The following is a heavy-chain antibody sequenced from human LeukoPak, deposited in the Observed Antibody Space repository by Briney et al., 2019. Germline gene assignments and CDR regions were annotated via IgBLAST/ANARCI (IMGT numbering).Heavy chain of an antibody. D-gene: IGHD1-26*01. V-gene: IGHV3-23*01. CDR1: GFTFSNSA. CDR2: ISGSGSGGST. CDR3: AKEKGGATTLDY. Sequence: GGSLRLSCAASGFTFSNSAMSWVRQAPGKGLEWVSSISGSGSGGSTYYADSVKGRFTISRDNSKNTLYLQMNSLRAEDTAVYYCAKEKGGATTLDYWGQGTLVTVSS. J-gene: IGHJ4*02.